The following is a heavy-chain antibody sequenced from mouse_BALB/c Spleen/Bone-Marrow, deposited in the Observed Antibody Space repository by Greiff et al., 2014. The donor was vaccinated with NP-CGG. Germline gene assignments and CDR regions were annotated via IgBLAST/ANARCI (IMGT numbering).Heavy chain of an antibody. J-gene: IGHJ2*02. CDR1: GYSFTGYF. Sequence: EVQVVESGPELVKPGASVKISCKASGYSFTGYFMNWVMQSHGKSLEWIGRINPYNGDTFYNQKFKGKAILTVDKSSSTAHMELRSLASEDSAVYHCARGDYRFDEGYFDCWGQGTSLTVSS. V-gene: IGHV1-20*02. CDR3: ARGDYRFDEGYFDC. CDR2: INPYNGDT. D-gene: IGHD2-14*01.